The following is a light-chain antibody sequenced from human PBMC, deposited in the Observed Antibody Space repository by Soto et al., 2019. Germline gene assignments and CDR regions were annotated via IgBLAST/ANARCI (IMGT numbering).Light chain of an antibody. J-gene: IGLJ1*01. V-gene: IGLV1-40*01. Sequence: QSVLTQPPPVSGAPGQRVTLSLTGSSSNIGAGYDVHWYQQLPGTAPKLLIYGNSNRPSGVPDRFSGSKSGTSASLAITGLQAEDEADYYCQSYDSSLSGYVFGTGTKVTVL. CDR1: SSNIGAGYD. CDR2: GNS. CDR3: QSYDSSLSGYV.